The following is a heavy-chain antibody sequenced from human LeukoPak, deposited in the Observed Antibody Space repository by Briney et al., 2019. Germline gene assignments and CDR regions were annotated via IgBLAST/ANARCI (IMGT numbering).Heavy chain of an antibody. CDR3: ARVIVGASGRQIDY. CDR2: IYYSGST. CDR1: GGSISSSSYY. D-gene: IGHD1-26*01. J-gene: IGHJ4*02. V-gene: IGHV4-39*07. Sequence: SETLSLTCTVSGGSISSSSYYWGWIRHPPGKGLEWIGSIYYSGSTYYSPSLKSRVTISVDTSKNQFSLKLSSVTAADTAAYYCARVIVGASGRQIDYWGQGTLVIVSS.